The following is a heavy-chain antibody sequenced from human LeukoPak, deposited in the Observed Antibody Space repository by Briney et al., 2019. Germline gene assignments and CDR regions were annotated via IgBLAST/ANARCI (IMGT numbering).Heavy chain of an antibody. Sequence: ASVKVSCKASGYTFTGYYMHWVRQAPAQGLEWKGWINPNSGGTNYAHKFQGRVTMTRDTSISTAYMELSRLRAGDTAVYYCARDLAYGDYIFDYWGQGTLVTVSS. CDR1: GYTFTGYY. J-gene: IGHJ4*02. V-gene: IGHV1-2*07. CDR3: ARDLAYGDYIFDY. CDR2: INPNSGGT. D-gene: IGHD4-17*01.